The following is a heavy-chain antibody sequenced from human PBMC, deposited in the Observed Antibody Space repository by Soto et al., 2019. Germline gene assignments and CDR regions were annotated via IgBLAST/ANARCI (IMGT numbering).Heavy chain of an antibody. CDR1: GYTFTSYG. J-gene: IGHJ5*02. Sequence: GASVKVSCKASGYTFTSYGISWVRQAPGQGLEWMGWISAYNGNTNYAQKLQGRVTMTTDTSTSTAYMELRSLRSDDTAVYYCARGIVVVVAATYWFDHWGQGTLVTVSS. CDR2: ISAYNGNT. CDR3: ARGIVVVVAATYWFDH. V-gene: IGHV1-18*01. D-gene: IGHD2-15*01.